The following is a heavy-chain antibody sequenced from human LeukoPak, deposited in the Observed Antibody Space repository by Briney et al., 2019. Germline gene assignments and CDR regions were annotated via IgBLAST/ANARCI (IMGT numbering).Heavy chain of an antibody. D-gene: IGHD3-22*01. V-gene: IGHV3-48*01. Sequence: GGSLRLSCAASGFTFSSYSMNWVRQAPGKGLEWVSYISSSSSTIYYADSVKGRFTISRDNAKNSLYLQMNSLRAEDTAVYYCARDVSSGYSYYYYYMGVWGKGTTVTVSS. J-gene: IGHJ6*03. CDR2: ISSSSSTI. CDR3: ARDVSSGYSYYYYYMGV. CDR1: GFTFSSYS.